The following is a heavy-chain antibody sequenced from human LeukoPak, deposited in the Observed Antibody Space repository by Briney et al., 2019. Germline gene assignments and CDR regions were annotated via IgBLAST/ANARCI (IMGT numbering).Heavy chain of an antibody. J-gene: IGHJ4*02. CDR3: AGVPGGIVVVTAILDY. CDR1: GYTFTSYG. D-gene: IGHD2-21*02. Sequence: ASVKVSCKASGYTFTSYGISWVRQAPGQGLEWMGWISAYNGNTNYAQKLQGRVTMTTDTSTSTAYMELRSLRSDDTAVYYCAGVPGGIVVVTAILDYWGQGTLVTVSS. V-gene: IGHV1-18*01. CDR2: ISAYNGNT.